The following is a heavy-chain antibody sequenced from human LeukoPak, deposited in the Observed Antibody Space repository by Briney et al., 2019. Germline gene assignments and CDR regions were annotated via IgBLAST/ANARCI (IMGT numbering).Heavy chain of an antibody. CDR2: ISSSSSII. CDR1: GFTFSSYS. V-gene: IGHV3-48*01. D-gene: IGHD3-10*01. CDR3: ARSNYYGSGSYYNVWFYFDY. Sequence: GGSLRLSCAASGFTFSSYSMNWVRQAPGKGLEWVSYISSSSSIISHADSVRGRFTISRDNAKNSLYLQMNSLRAEDTAVYYCARSNYYGSGSYYNVWFYFDYWGQGTLVTVSS. J-gene: IGHJ4*02.